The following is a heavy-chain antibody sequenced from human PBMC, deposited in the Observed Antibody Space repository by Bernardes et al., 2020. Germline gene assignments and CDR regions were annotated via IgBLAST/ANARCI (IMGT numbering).Heavy chain of an antibody. V-gene: IGHV4-59*01. CDR1: NDSIPNYY. CDR3: ARVFLRGVNPWFYT. CDR2: MYHTGST. D-gene: IGHD3-10*01. Sequence: SETLSLTCTVSNDSIPNYYWSWIRQPPGKGLEWIAYMYHTGSTYYNPSLKSRITTSVETSRNQFSLKLSSVTAADTAVYYCARVFLRGVNPWFYTWGQGILVTVSS. J-gene: IGHJ5*02.